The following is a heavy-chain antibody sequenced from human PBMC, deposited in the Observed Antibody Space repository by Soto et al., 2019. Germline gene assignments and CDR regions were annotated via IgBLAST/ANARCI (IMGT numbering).Heavy chain of an antibody. V-gene: IGHV1-69*08. CDR2: IIPILGIA. CDR1: GGTFSSYT. Sequence: QVQLVQSGAEVKKPGSSVKVSCKASGGTFSSYTISWVRQAPGQGLEWMGRIIPILGIANYAQKFQGRVTITANKSTSTAYMELSSLRSEDTAVYYCAREDHLNCGGDCWGQGTLVTVSS. D-gene: IGHD2-21*01. CDR3: AREDHLNCGGDC. J-gene: IGHJ4*02.